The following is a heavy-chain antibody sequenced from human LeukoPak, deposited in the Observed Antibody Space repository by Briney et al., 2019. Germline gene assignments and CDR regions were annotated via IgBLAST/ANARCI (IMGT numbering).Heavy chain of an antibody. D-gene: IGHD5-12*01. CDR3: AREETIVATIGNWFDP. CDR1: GFTFSSYG. CDR2: IWYDGSNK. V-gene: IGHV3-33*01. Sequence: PGRFLRLSCAASGFTFSSYGMHWVRQAPGKGLEWVAVIWYDGSNKYYADSVKGRFTISRDNSKNTLYLQMNSLRAEDTAVYYCAREETIVATIGNWFDPWGQGTLVTVSS. J-gene: IGHJ5*02.